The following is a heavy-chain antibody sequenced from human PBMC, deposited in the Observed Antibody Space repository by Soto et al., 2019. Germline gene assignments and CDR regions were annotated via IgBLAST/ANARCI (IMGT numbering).Heavy chain of an antibody. J-gene: IGHJ5*01. V-gene: IGHV4-39*01. Sequence: AETLSLTCTVSGVSIHNSHSFWAWIRQPPGKGLQFIASVYHNGGAHYNSSLKSRVTISVDTANNQVSLRMRSLTAADTAFYYCGRVVEGATRHTDPDSWGQGILVTVSS. CDR3: GRVVEGATRHTDPDS. CDR1: GVSIHNSHSF. CDR2: VYHNGGA. D-gene: IGHD2-21*01.